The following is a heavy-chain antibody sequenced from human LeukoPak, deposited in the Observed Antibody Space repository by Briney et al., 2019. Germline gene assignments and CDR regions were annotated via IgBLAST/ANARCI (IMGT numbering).Heavy chain of an antibody. Sequence: SETLSLTCTVSGGSINIISYYWGWIRQSPGKGLEWIGSIYYTGATYYRPSLKSRVTISVDTSKNQFSLKLSSVTAADTAVYYCARRMGGGAFDIWGQGTMVTISS. CDR1: GGSINIISYY. D-gene: IGHD1-26*01. J-gene: IGHJ3*02. V-gene: IGHV4-39*01. CDR3: ARRMGGGAFDI. CDR2: IYYTGAT.